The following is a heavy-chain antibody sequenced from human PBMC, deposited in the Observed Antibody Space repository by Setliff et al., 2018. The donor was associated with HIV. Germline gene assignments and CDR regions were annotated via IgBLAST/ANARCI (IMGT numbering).Heavy chain of an antibody. V-gene: IGHV4-59*01. CDR2: IYYSGIT. J-gene: IGHJ4*02. D-gene: IGHD3-22*01. Sequence: SETLSLTSAVSDGSISTYYWSWIRQPPGRGLEWIGYIYYSGITNYSPSLKSRVTLLVDTSKNQFSLGLSSVTAADTAVYLCARGDYDSGGYYFDKWGQGALVTVSS. CDR3: ARGDYDSGGYYFDK. CDR1: DGSISTYY.